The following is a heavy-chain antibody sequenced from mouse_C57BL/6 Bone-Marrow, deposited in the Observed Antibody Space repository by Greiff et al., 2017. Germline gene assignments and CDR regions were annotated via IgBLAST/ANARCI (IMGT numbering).Heavy chain of an antibody. CDR2: IYPGSGNT. CDR3: ARSLRGYYFDY. CDR1: GYTFTDYY. J-gene: IGHJ2*01. V-gene: IGHV1-76*01. Sequence: QVQLQQSGAELVRPGASVKLSCKASGYTFTDYYINWVKQRPGQGLEWIARIYPGSGNTYYNEKFKGKATLTAEKSSSTAYMQLSSLTSEDSAVYFCARSLRGYYFDYWGQGTTLTVSS.